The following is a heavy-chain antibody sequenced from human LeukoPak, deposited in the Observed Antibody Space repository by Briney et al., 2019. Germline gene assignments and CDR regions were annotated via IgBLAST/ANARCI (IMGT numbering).Heavy chain of an antibody. CDR2: ISAYNGNT. CDR3: ARDRSNNHYYHSNLSLRSGFDY. CDR1: GYTFTSYG. V-gene: IGHV1-18*01. D-gene: IGHD3-22*01. J-gene: IGHJ4*02. Sequence: GASVKVSCKASGYTFTSYGISWVRQAPGQGLEWMGWISAYNGNTNYAQKLQGRVTMTTDTSTSTAYMELSRLRSDDTAVYYCARDRSNNHYYHSNLSLRSGFDYWGQGTLVTVSS.